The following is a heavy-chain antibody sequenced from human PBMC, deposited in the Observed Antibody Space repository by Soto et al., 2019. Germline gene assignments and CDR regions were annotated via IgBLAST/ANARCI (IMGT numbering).Heavy chain of an antibody. CDR3: AKDPGLIVVVPAASIDY. J-gene: IGHJ4*02. CDR1: GFTFSSYG. CDR2: ISYDGSNK. D-gene: IGHD2-2*01. Sequence: QVQLVESGGGVVQPGRSLRLSSAASGFTFSSYGMHWVRQAPGKGLEWVAVISYDGSNKYYADSVKGRFTISRDNSKNTLYLQMNSLRAEDTAVYYCAKDPGLIVVVPAASIDYWGQGTLVTVSS. V-gene: IGHV3-30*18.